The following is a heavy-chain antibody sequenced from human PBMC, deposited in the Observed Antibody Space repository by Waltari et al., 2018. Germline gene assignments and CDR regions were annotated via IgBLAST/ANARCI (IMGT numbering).Heavy chain of an antibody. J-gene: IGHJ4*02. Sequence: QVQLQQWGAGLLKPSETLSLTCAVYGGSFSGYYWSWIRQPPGKGLEWIGEINHSGSTNSNPSLKSRVTISVDTSKNQFSLKLSSVTAADTAVYYCARLSSGYYPRYYWGQGTLVTVSS. CDR3: ARLSSGYYPRYY. D-gene: IGHD3-22*01. CDR2: INHSGST. CDR1: GGSFSGYY. V-gene: IGHV4-34*01.